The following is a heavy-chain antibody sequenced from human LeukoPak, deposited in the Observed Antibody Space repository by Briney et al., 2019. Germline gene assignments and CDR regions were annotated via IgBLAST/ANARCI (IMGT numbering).Heavy chain of an antibody. CDR2: ISWDSGSV. D-gene: IGHD1-1*01. J-gene: IGHJ4*02. CDR3: VKEPTERYYIDY. V-gene: IGHV3-9*01. CDR1: GFTFDNYA. Sequence: PGGSLRLSCAASGFTFDNYAMHWVRQAPGKGLEWVSGISWDSGSVEYAESVKGRFIISGDNAKSSLFLQMSSLRAEDTALYYCVKEPTERYYIDYWGQGTLVTVSS.